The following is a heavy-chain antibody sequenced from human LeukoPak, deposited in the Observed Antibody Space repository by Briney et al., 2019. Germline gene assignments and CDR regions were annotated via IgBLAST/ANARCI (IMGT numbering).Heavy chain of an antibody. V-gene: IGHV5-10-1*01. J-gene: IGHJ4*02. Sequence: GESLKISCKGSGYSFTSYWISWVRQMPGKGLEWMGRIDPSDSYTNYSPSFQGHVTISADKSNSTAYLQWSSLKASDTAMYYCASEIAAAGKGFDYWGQGTLVTVSS. CDR3: ASEIAAAGKGFDY. CDR1: GYSFTSYW. CDR2: IDPSDSYT. D-gene: IGHD6-13*01.